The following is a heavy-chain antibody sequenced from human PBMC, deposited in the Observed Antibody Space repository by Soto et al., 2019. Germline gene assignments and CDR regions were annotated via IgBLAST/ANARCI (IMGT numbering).Heavy chain of an antibody. J-gene: IGHJ5*02. Sequence: EVQLLVSGGGSVQPGGSLRLSCAASGIRFSNYAMSWVPQAPGTGLEWVSAIDSGGGSTYYAASVKGRFSISRDNSMNTLYLQMNSLRAEDTAIYYCTKEHSNYPDNWFDPWGQGTLVTVSS. D-gene: IGHD4-4*01. CDR1: GIRFSNYA. CDR3: TKEHSNYPDNWFDP. V-gene: IGHV3-23*01. CDR2: IDSGGGST.